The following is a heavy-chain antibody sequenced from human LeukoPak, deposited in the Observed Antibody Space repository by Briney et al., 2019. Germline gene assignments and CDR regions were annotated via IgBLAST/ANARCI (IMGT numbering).Heavy chain of an antibody. CDR1: GGSISSGSNY. Sequence: PSQTLSLTCTVSGGSISSGSNYWSRIPQPAGQGLVWIGRIYTSGRTNYNPSLKSRVTISVDTSKHQFSRKLSSVTAADTAVYYCARFGPAAITREYWGQGTLVTVSS. CDR2: IYTSGRT. D-gene: IGHD2-2*01. V-gene: IGHV4-61*02. J-gene: IGHJ4*02. CDR3: ARFGPAAITREY.